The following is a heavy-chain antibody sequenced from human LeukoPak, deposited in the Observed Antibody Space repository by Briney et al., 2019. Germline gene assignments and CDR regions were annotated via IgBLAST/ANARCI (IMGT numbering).Heavy chain of an antibody. D-gene: IGHD7-27*01. CDR2: IDWDDDK. Sequence: ESGPTLVNPTQTLTLTCTFSGFSLSTSGMCVSWIRQPPGKALEWLARIDWDDDKYYSTSLKTRLTISKDTSKNQVVLTMTNMDPVDTATYYCARLRTGVTHPYALDIWGQGTVVTVSS. CDR3: ARLRTGVTHPYALDI. CDR1: GFSLSTSGMC. V-gene: IGHV2-70*11. J-gene: IGHJ3*02.